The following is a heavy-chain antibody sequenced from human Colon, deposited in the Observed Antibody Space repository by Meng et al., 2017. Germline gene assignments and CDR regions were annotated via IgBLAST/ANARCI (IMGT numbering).Heavy chain of an antibody. J-gene: IGHJ4*02. CDR2: ISAYNGNT. CDR1: GHTFSRSG. V-gene: IGHV1-18*01. Sequence: ASVKVSCKASGHTFSRSGVIWVRQAPGQGLEWMGWISAYNGNTKYAQTLQGRVTLTIDASTSTAYMDLRSLISDDTAVYYCARGEWFGEFDYWGQGTLVTVSS. D-gene: IGHD3-10*01. CDR3: ARGEWFGEFDY.